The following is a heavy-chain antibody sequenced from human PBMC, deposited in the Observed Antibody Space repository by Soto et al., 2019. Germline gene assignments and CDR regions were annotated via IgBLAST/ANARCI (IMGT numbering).Heavy chain of an antibody. CDR3: ASGAYGDWFYYYYMDV. J-gene: IGHJ6*03. V-gene: IGHV4-59*08. CDR1: GGSISSYY. Sequence: SETLSLTCTFSGGSISSYYWSWIRQPPGKGLEWIGYIYYSGSTNYNPSLKSRVTISVDTSKNQFSLKLSSVTAADTAVYYCASGAYGDWFYYYYMDVWGKGTTVTVSS. CDR2: IYYSGST. D-gene: IGHD4-17*01.